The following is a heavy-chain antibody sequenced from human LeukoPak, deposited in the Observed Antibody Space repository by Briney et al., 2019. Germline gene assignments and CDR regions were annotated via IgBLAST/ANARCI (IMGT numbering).Heavy chain of an antibody. V-gene: IGHV1-58*02. CDR3: AAGSSSSLIDY. CDR1: GFTFTSSA. D-gene: IGHD6-6*01. J-gene: IGHJ4*02. CDR2: IVVGSGNT. Sequence: SSVKVSCKASGFTFTSSAMLWVRQARGQRLEWIGWIVVGSGNTNYAQKFQERVTITRDMSTSTAYMELSSLRSEDTAVYYCAAGSSSSLIDYWGQGTLVTVSS.